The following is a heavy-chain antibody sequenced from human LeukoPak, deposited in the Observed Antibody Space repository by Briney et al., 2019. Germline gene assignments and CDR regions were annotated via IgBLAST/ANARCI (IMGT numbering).Heavy chain of an antibody. J-gene: IGHJ4*02. Sequence: GGSLRLSCAASGFTFSSYAMSWVRQAPGKGLEWVSSITGRGGSTYYAVSVKGRFTISRDNSMNTLYLEMNSLRAEDTAVYYCAKDVGSSGWPFGNWGQGTLVTVSS. D-gene: IGHD6-19*01. CDR1: GFTFSSYA. V-gene: IGHV3-23*01. CDR3: AKDVGSSGWPFGN. CDR2: ITGRGGST.